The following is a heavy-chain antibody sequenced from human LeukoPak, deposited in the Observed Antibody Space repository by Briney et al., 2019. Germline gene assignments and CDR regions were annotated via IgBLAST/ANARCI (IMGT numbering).Heavy chain of an antibody. D-gene: IGHD1-1*01. CDR3: ARVGGNYYYGMDV. J-gene: IGHJ6*02. CDR1: GDIVSSNSVA. CDR2: TYYRSKWYN. Sequence: SQTLSLTCAISGDIVSSNSVAWSWIRQSPSRGLEWLGRTYYRSKWYNDYAVSVKSRITINPDTSKNQFSLHLNSVTPEDTAVYYCARVGGNYYYGMDVWGQGTTVTVSS. V-gene: IGHV6-1*01.